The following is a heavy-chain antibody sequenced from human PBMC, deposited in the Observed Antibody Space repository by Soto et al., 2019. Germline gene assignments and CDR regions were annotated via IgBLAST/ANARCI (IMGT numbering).Heavy chain of an antibody. CDR3: AKAYSSGWSQSAGS. CDR1: GFTFSSYV. CDR2: ISFDGSNK. Sequence: PGGSLRLSCAASGFTFSSYVMHWVRQAPGKGLEWVSVISFDGSNKYYVDSVKGRFTISRDNSKNTLYLDMNSLRLEDTAVYYCAKAYSSGWSQSAGSWGQGTLVTVSS. D-gene: IGHD6-19*01. V-gene: IGHV3-30*18. J-gene: IGHJ4*02.